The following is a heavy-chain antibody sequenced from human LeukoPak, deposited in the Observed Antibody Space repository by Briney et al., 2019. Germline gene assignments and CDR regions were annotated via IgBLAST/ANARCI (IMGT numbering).Heavy chain of an antibody. CDR2: INPNSGGT. CDR1: GYTFTGYY. V-gene: IGHV1-2*02. CDR3: ASSGDSSSWYGGLLLFDY. Sequence: ASVKVSCKASGYTFTGYYMHWVRQAPGQGLEWMGWINPNSGGTNYAQKFQGRVTMTRDTSISTAYMELSRLRSDDTAVYYCASSGDSSSWYGGLLLFDYWGQGTLVTVSS. D-gene: IGHD6-13*01. J-gene: IGHJ4*02.